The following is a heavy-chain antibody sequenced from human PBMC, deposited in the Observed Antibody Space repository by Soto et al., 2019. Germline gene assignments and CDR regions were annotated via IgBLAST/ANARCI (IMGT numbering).Heavy chain of an antibody. D-gene: IGHD6-6*01. Sequence: QVLLVQSGAEVKRPGASVKVSCKASGYSFSSYFIHWVRQAPGRGLEWMGIISLSGGDSNYAQKLQGRVAMTRDTSTNAVFMELSSLRSEDAAGYYCASAPYSTSPFRFYYWERATLICVS. J-gene: IGHJ4*02. CDR2: ISLSGGDS. CDR1: GYSFSSYF. V-gene: IGHV1-46*01. CDR3: ASAPYSTSPFRFYY.